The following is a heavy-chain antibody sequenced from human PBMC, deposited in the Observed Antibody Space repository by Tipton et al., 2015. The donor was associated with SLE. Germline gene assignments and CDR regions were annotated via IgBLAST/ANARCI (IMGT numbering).Heavy chain of an antibody. V-gene: IGHV4-4*08. CDR2: IHKSGIT. CDR1: GGSISTYY. J-gene: IGHJ6*02. CDR3: ARRSGAIFGVVIMYYYYGRDV. D-gene: IGHD3-3*01. Sequence: TLSLTCTVSGGSISTYYWSWIRQSPGKGLEWIGYIHKSGITHYHPSLRGRVTISVDTSKNQFSLRLSSVTAADTAVYYCARRSGAIFGVVIMYYYYGRDVWGQGTTVTVSS.